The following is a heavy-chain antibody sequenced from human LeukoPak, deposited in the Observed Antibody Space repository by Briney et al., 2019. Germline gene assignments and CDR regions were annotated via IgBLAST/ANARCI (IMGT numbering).Heavy chain of an antibody. CDR1: GFTFSSYA. D-gene: IGHD3-3*01. V-gene: IGHV3-30-3*01. CDR3: ATDRSPADFWSDKGAGGFFDY. J-gene: IGHJ4*02. Sequence: PGRSLRLSCAASGFTFSSYAMHWVRQAPGKGLEWVAVISYDGSNKYYADSVKGRFTISRDNSKNTLYLQMNSLRAEDTAVYYCATDRSPADFWSDKGAGGFFDYWGQGTLVTVSS. CDR2: ISYDGSNK.